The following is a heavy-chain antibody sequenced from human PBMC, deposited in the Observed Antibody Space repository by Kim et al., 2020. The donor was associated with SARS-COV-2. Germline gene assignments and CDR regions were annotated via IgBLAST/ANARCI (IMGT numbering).Heavy chain of an antibody. D-gene: IGHD5-12*01. J-gene: IGHJ4*02. V-gene: IGHV3-48*02. CDR1: GFTFSSYS. CDR2: ISSGGSTI. CDR3: ARDKRYTENYFDY. Sequence: GGSLRLSCVASGFTFSSYSMKWVRQAPGKGLEWISYISSGGSTINYANSVRGRFTVSRDNAKNSLYLHMYSLRDEDTAVYYCARDKRYTENYFDYWGQGTLVTVSS.